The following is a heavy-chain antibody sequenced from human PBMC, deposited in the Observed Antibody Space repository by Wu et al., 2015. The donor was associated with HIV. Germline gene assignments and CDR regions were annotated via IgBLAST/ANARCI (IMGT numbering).Heavy chain of an antibody. Sequence: QLVQSGAEVKKPGSSVKVSCKASGGTFSSYAISWVRQAPGQGLEWMGGIIPIFGTANYAQKFQGRVTITADESTSTAYMELSSLRSEDTAVYYCARAIYIVGATGNWYFDLWGRGTLVTVSS. CDR3: ARAIYIVGATGNWYFDL. V-gene: IGHV1-69*12. J-gene: IGHJ2*01. D-gene: IGHD1-26*01. CDR1: GGTFSSYA. CDR2: IIPIFGTA.